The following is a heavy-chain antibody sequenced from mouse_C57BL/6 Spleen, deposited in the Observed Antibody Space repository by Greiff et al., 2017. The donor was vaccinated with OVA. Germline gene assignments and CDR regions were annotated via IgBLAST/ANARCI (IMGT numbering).Heavy chain of an antibody. J-gene: IGHJ3*01. CDR3: AREGELTAVAY. Sequence: QVTLKESGAELARPGASVKLSCKASGYTFTSYGISWVKQRTGQGLEWIGEIYPRSGNTYYNEKFKGKATLTADKSSSTAYMELRSLTSEDSAVYFCAREGELTAVAYWGQGTLVTVSA. CDR1: GYTFTSYG. CDR2: IYPRSGNT. D-gene: IGHD4-1*01. V-gene: IGHV1-81*01.